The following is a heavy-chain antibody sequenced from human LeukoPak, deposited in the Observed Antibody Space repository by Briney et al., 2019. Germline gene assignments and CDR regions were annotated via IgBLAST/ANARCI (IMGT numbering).Heavy chain of an antibody. Sequence: ASVKVSCKASGYTFTSYGISWVRQAPGQGLEWMGWISAYNGNTNYAQKLQGRVTMTTDTSTGTAYMELRSLRSDDTAVYYCARDLEYSSSYEWGYWGQGTLVTATS. CDR1: GYTFTSYG. CDR3: ARDLEYSSSYEWGY. CDR2: ISAYNGNT. V-gene: IGHV1-18*01. J-gene: IGHJ4*02. D-gene: IGHD6-6*01.